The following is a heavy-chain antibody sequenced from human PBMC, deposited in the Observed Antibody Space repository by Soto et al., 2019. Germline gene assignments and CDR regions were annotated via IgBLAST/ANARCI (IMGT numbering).Heavy chain of an antibody. CDR1: GGSISSYY. V-gene: IGHV4-59*01. CDR2: IYYSGST. J-gene: IGHJ5*02. D-gene: IGHD3-3*01. Sequence: SETLSLTCTVSGGSISSYYWSWIRQPPGKGLEWIGYIYYSGSTNYNPSLKSRVNISVDTSKNQFSLKLSSVTAADTAVYYCARDRNAYDFWSGYYVGWFDPWGQGTLVTVSS. CDR3: ARDRNAYDFWSGYYVGWFDP.